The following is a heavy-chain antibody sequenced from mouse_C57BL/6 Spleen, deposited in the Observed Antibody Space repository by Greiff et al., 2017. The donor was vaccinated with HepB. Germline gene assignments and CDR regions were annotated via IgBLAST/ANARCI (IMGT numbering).Heavy chain of an antibody. J-gene: IGHJ2*01. Sequence: VQLQQSGAELVKPGASVKLSCKASGYTFTSYWMQWVKQRPGQGLEWIGEIDPSDSSTNYNQKFKGKATLTVDTSSSTAYMQLSSLTSEDSAVYYCARLGSNYDYWGQGTTLTVSS. CDR2: IDPSDSST. CDR1: GYTFTSYW. D-gene: IGHD2-5*01. V-gene: IGHV1-50*01. CDR3: ARLGSNYDY.